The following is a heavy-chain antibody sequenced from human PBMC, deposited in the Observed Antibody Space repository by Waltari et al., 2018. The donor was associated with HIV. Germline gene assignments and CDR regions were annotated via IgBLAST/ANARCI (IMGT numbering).Heavy chain of an antibody. CDR3: ARDKAVGIITSVFNM. V-gene: IGHV1-46*01. D-gene: IGHD3-3*01. CDR2: INPSGGST. CDR1: GYTFTNYY. Sequence: QVQLVQSGAEVTKPGASVKVSCKASGYTFTNYYIHWVRQAPGQGLEWMARINPSGGSTSHAQKFQGRVTMTRDTSTSTVYMELSSLRSEDTAVYYCARDKAVGIITSVFNMWGQGTMVIVSS. J-gene: IGHJ3*02.